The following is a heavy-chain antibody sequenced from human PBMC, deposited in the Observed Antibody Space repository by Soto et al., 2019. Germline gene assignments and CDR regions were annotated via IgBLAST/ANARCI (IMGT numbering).Heavy chain of an antibody. V-gene: IGHV4-30-2*01. J-gene: IGHJ6*02. CDR1: GGSISTSDYT. CDR3: VREGTIFGVAPGGGVDV. D-gene: IGHD3-3*01. CDR2: VYHSWAT. Sequence: PSETLSLTCAVSGGSISTSDYTWGWIRQPPGRGLEWIGSVYHSWATHYMPSLKNRLTMSLDKSKNQFSLDLTSVTAADTAVYYCVREGTIFGVAPGGGVDVWGQGTTVTVSS.